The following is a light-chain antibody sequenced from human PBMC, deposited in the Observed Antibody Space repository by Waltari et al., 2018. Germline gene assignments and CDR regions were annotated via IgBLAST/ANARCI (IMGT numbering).Light chain of an antibody. CDR1: SSDVGTYNS. CDR3: SSQSSDDVVL. V-gene: IGLV2-14*03. Sequence: QSALTQPASVSGSPGQSITISCTGTSSDVGTYNSVSWYQDHPGQGPKVLIYDVSGRASGVSARFSGAKSGNTAALTIAGLQAEDEADYYCSSQSSDDVVLFGGGTKVTVL. J-gene: IGLJ3*02. CDR2: DVS.